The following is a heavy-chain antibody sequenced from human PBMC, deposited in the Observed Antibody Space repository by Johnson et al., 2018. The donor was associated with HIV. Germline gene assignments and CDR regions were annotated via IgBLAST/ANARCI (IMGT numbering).Heavy chain of an antibody. CDR1: GFTFDDYA. CDR2: ISWNSGSI. J-gene: IGHJ3*02. CDR3: ARAEGLTGRNAFDI. D-gene: IGHD1-20*01. Sequence: QLVESGGGLVQPGRSLRLSCAASGFTFDDYAMHWVRQAPGKGLEWVSGISWNSGSIGYVDSVKGRFTISRDNAKNSLYLQMNSLRAEDTAVYYCARAEGLTGRNAFDIWGQGTMVTVSS. V-gene: IGHV3-9*01.